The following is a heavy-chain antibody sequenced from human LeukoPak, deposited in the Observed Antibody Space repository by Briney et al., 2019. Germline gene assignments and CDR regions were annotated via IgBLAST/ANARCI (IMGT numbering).Heavy chain of an antibody. CDR1: GGSISSGDYY. D-gene: IGHD6-6*01. CDR2: IYYSGST. V-gene: IGHV4-30-4*01. Sequence: SQTLSLTCTVSGGSISSGDYYWSWIRQPPGKGLEWIGYIYYSGSTYYNPSLKSRVTISVDTSKNQFSLKLSSVTAADTAVYYCARGSRRLIAARPYYYYGMDVWGQGTTVTVSS. CDR3: ARGSRRLIAARPYYYYGMDV. J-gene: IGHJ6*02.